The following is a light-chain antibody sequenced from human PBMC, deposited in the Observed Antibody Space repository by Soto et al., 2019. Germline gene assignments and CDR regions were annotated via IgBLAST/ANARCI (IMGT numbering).Light chain of an antibody. CDR3: QQYYNWPPYT. Sequence: AIQMTQFPSSLSASVGDRVTITCRASQGIRNDLGWYQQKSGRAPKLLIFGASTLQRGVPSRFSGSGSGTDFTLTISSLQPEDFAVYYCQQYYNWPPYTFGQGTKLQIE. J-gene: IGKJ2*01. CDR2: GAS. V-gene: IGKV1-6*01. CDR1: QGIRND.